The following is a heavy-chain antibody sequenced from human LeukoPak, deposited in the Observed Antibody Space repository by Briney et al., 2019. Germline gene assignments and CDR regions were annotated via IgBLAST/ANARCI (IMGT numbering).Heavy chain of an antibody. J-gene: IGHJ4*02. CDR2: IYSGGST. CDR3: AREKGVYSNYFDY. V-gene: IGHV3-53*01. Sequence: GGSLRLSCAASGFTVSSNYMSWVRQAPGKGLEWVSVIYSGGSTYYADSVKGRFTISRDNSKNTLYLQMNSLRAEDTAVYYCAREKGVYSNYFDYWGQGTLVTVSS. D-gene: IGHD6-13*01. CDR1: GFTVSSNY.